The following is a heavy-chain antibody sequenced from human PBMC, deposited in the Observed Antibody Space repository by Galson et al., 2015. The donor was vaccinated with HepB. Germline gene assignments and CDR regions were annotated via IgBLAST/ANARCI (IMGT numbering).Heavy chain of an antibody. CDR3: ARLGDYGDSETPFDY. CDR2: IYYSGST. D-gene: IGHD4-17*01. CDR1: GGSISSSSYY. V-gene: IGHV4-39*01. Sequence: SETLSLTCTVSGGSISSSSYYWGWIRQPPGKGLEWIGSIYYSGSTYYNPSLKSQVTISVETSKNQFSLKLCSVTAADTAVYYCARLGDYGDSETPFDYWGQGTLVTVSS. J-gene: IGHJ4*02.